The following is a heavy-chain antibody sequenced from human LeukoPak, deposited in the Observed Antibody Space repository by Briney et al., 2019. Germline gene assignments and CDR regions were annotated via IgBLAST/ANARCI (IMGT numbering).Heavy chain of an antibody. CDR1: GFIFSAYI. Sequence: GGSLRLSCAASGFIFSAYIMDWFRQAPGKGLEGIGRIRKKPAGYTTEYAASVKGRFVISRDDSKDSVFLQMNSLETEDTAVYYCTREGGEGDYTAFDIWGQGTMVTVSS. CDR2: IRKKPAGYTT. D-gene: IGHD3-3*01. V-gene: IGHV3-72*01. CDR3: TREGGEGDYTAFDI. J-gene: IGHJ3*02.